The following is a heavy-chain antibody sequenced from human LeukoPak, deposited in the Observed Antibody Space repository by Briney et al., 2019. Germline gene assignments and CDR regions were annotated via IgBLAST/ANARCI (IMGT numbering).Heavy chain of an antibody. CDR3: ARDEQGYSYGPFDY. V-gene: IGHV4-34*01. CDR1: GGSFSGYY. CDR2: INHSGST. J-gene: IGHJ4*02. D-gene: IGHD5-18*01. Sequence: SETLSLTCAVYGGSFSGYYWSWIRQPPGKGLEWIGEINHSGSTNYNPSLKSRVTISVDTSKYQFSLKLSSVTAADTAVYYCARDEQGYSYGPFDYWGQGTLVTVSS.